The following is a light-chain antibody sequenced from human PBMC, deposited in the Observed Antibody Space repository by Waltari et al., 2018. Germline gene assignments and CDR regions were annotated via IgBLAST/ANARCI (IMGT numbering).Light chain of an antibody. CDR1: SSDVGGYNY. CDR2: DVT. Sequence: QSALTQPASVSGSPGQSITISCTGTSSDVGGYNYVSWYQQHPGKAPTLIIYDVTNRPSGISNRFSGSKSGNTASLTISGLQAEDEADYYCNSYTSNTHFYVFGTGTKVTVL. V-gene: IGLV2-14*03. CDR3: NSYTSNTHFYV. J-gene: IGLJ1*01.